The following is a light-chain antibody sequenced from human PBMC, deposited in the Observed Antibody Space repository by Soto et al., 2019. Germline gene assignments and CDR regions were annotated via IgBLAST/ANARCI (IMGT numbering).Light chain of an antibody. V-gene: IGLV2-14*03. CDR3: SSYTSSSTLYV. CDR1: SIDVGGYNY. CDR2: DVA. J-gene: IGLJ1*01. Sequence: QSVLTKPASVTGSPGQSIAISCTGASIDVGGYNYVSWYQQHPGKAPKLMIYDVASRPSGVSDRFSGSKSGNTASLTISGLQAEDEADYYCSSYTSSSTLYVFGTGTKVTVL.